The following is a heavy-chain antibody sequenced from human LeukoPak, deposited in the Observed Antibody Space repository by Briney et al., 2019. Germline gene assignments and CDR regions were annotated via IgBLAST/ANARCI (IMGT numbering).Heavy chain of an antibody. Sequence: ASVKVSCKASGYTFTSYAMHWVRQAPGHRLEWMGCINAGNGNTKYSQKFQGRVTITRDTSASTADMELSSLRSEDKAVYYCARVSSGWYYFDYWGQGTLVTVSS. CDR1: GYTFTSYA. CDR3: ARVSSGWYYFDY. V-gene: IGHV1-3*01. J-gene: IGHJ4*02. CDR2: INAGNGNT. D-gene: IGHD6-19*01.